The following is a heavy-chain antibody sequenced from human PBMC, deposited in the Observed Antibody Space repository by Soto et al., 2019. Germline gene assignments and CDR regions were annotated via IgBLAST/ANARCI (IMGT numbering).Heavy chain of an antibody. CDR3: ARALGGSGSYSDY. CDR1: GGTFSTYT. CDR2: IIPIIGII. Sequence: SVKVSCKASGGTFSTYTITWVRQAPGQGLEWMGRIIPIIGIINYAQKFQGRVTITRDTSASTAYVELSSLRSEDTAAYYCARALGGSGSYSDYWGQGTLVTVSS. D-gene: IGHD3-10*01. J-gene: IGHJ4*02. V-gene: IGHV1-69*02.